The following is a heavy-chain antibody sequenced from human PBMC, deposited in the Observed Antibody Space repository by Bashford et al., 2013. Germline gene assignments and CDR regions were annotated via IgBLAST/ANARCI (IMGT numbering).Heavy chain of an antibody. CDR2: GGTT. Sequence: GGTTDYATFVKGRFTISRDDSKDTLYLQMDNLRAEDTGVYYCATDSVVTSIPVYFYALDVWGQGTTVTVSS. D-gene: IGHD2-2*01. J-gene: IGHJ6*02. CDR3: ATDSVVTSIPVYFYALDV. V-gene: IGHV3-15*05.